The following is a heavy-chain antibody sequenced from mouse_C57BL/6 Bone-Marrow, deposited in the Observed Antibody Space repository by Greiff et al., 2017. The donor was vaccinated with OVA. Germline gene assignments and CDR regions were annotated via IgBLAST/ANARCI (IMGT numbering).Heavy chain of an antibody. CDR1: GYTFTDYN. J-gene: IGHJ3*01. CDR3: ARTGGYYYGSPAWFAY. D-gene: IGHD1-1*01. V-gene: IGHV1-22*01. Sequence: VQLQQSGPELVKPGASVKMSCKASGYTFTDYNMHWVKQSHGKSLEWIGYINPNNGGTSYNQKFKGKATLTVNKSSSTAYMELRSLTSEDSAVYYCARTGGYYYGSPAWFAYWGQGTLVTVSA. CDR2: INPNNGGT.